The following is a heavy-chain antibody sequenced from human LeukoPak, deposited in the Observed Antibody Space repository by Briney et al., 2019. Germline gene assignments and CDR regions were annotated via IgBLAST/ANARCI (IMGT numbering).Heavy chain of an antibody. Sequence: SETLSLTCTVSGGSISRSSYYWGWIRQPPGKGLEWIGSIYYSGSTYYNPSLKSRVTISVDTSKNQFSLKLSSVTAADTAVYYCARTRVGFCSGGGCYRFFDYWGRGTLVIVSS. D-gene: IGHD2-15*01. J-gene: IGHJ4*02. CDR1: GGSISRSSYY. CDR3: ARTRVGFCSGGGCYRFFDY. V-gene: IGHV4-39*01. CDR2: IYYSGST.